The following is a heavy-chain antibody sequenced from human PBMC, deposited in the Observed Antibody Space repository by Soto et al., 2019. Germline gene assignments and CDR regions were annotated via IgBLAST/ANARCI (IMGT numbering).Heavy chain of an antibody. Sequence: QVQLQESGPGLVKPSETLSLTCTVSGGSISSYYWSWIRQPPGKGLGWIGYIYYSGSTNYNPSLTXTLKSXVTISVDTSKTQFSLKLSSVTAADTAVYYCARAPPLYGSGSYYTRYYYYGMDVWGQGTTVTVSS. CDR2: IYYSGST. J-gene: IGHJ6*02. CDR3: ARAPPLYGSGSYYTRYYYYGMDV. D-gene: IGHD3-10*01. V-gene: IGHV4-59*01. CDR1: GGSISSYY.